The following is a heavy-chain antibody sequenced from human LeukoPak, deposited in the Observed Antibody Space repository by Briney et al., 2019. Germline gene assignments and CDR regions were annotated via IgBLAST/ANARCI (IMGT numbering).Heavy chain of an antibody. V-gene: IGHV3-73*01. CDR3: TSFLGYCSGGSCYRGIGVNYYYMDV. D-gene: IGHD2-15*01. J-gene: IGHJ6*03. CDR1: GFTFSGSA. Sequence: GGSLRLSCAASGFTFSGSAMHWVRQASGKGLEWVGRIRNKTNNYATAYAASVKGRFTISRDDSKNTAYLQMNSLKTEDTAVYYCTSFLGYCSGGSCYRGIGVNYYYMDVWGKGTTVTVSS. CDR2: IRNKTNNYAT.